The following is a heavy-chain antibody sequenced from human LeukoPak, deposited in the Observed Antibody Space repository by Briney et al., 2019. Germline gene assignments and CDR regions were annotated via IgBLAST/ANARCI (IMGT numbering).Heavy chain of an antibody. CDR2: ISGSGGST. V-gene: IGHV3-23*01. CDR1: GFTFSSYA. J-gene: IGHJ3*02. CDR3: AKEARRGTVTTRGGAFDI. Sequence: ETGGSLRLSCAASGFTFSSYAMSWVRQAPGKGLEWVSAISGSGGSTYYADSVKGRFTISRDNSKNTLYLQMNSLRAEDTAVYYCAKEARRGTVTTRGGAFDIWGQGTMVTVSS. D-gene: IGHD4-17*01.